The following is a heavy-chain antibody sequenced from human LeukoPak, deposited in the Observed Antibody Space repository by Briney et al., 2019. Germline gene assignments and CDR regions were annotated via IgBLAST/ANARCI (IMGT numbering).Heavy chain of an antibody. Sequence: GSLRLSCAASGFTFSSYSMNWVRQAPGKGLEWVSSISSSSSYIYYADSVKGRFTISRDNAKNSLYLQMNSLRAEDTAVYYCARDHDNYYGSGSYYNVDYYYGMDVWGQGTTVTVSS. CDR2: ISSSSSYI. D-gene: IGHD3-10*01. J-gene: IGHJ6*02. CDR1: GFTFSSYS. CDR3: ARDHDNYYGSGSYYNVDYYYGMDV. V-gene: IGHV3-21*01.